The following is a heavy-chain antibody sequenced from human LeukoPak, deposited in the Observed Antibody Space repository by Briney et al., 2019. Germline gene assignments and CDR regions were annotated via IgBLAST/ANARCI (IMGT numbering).Heavy chain of an antibody. CDR3: ARVRGYCTNGVCYTGGYYYMDV. V-gene: IGHV1-69*05. J-gene: IGHJ6*03. CDR1: GGTFISYA. CDR2: IIPIFGTA. D-gene: IGHD2-8*01. Sequence: GASVTVSFKASGGTFISYAISWVRQAPGQGLEWMGRIIPIFGTANYAQKLQGRVTITTDESTSTAYMELSSLRSEDTAVYYCARVRGYCTNGVCYTGGYYYMDVWGEGTTVTVSS.